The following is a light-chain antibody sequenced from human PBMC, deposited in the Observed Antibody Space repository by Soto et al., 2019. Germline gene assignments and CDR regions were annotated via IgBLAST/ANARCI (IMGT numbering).Light chain of an antibody. CDR1: QSVGTK. Sequence: VMTQSTATLSVSPGERATLSCRASQSVGTKLAWYQQTRGQAPRLLIYGASNRATGVPARFSGSVSGTEFTLTISSLQSEDFAVYYCQQYSSWLWTFGQGTKVDI. J-gene: IGKJ1*01. CDR3: QQYSSWLWT. V-gene: IGKV3-15*01. CDR2: GAS.